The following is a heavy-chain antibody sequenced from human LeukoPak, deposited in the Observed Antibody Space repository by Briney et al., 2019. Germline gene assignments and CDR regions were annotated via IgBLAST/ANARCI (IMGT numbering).Heavy chain of an antibody. CDR1: GFTFSSYA. D-gene: IGHD2-2*01. J-gene: IGHJ5*02. V-gene: IGHV3-30-3*01. CDR3: AKEQNSALYCSSTSCYEDWFDP. Sequence: GRSLRLSCAASGFTFSSYAMHWVRQAPGKGLEWVAVISYDGSNKYYADSVKGRFTISRDNSKNTLYLQMNSLRAEDTAVYYCAKEQNSALYCSSTSCYEDWFDPWGQGTLVTVSS. CDR2: ISYDGSNK.